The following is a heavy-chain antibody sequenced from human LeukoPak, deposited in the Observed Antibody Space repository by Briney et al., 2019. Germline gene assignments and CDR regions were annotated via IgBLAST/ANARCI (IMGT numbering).Heavy chain of an antibody. CDR2: IFYGGST. Sequence: SETLSLTCTVSGASIYNSDYYWGWIRRPPGKRLEWIGSIFYGGSTYYNPSLESRVTISIAPSKSQFSLNLRFVTAADTAVYYCARFGSRIGTGASFGFESWGQGTLVLVSS. D-gene: IGHD3-10*01. CDR1: GASIYNSDYY. V-gene: IGHV4-39*07. J-gene: IGHJ4*02. CDR3: ARFGSRIGTGASFGFES.